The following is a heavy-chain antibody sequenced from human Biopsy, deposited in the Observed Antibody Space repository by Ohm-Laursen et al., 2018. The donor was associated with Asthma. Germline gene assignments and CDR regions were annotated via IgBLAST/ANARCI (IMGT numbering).Heavy chain of an antibody. CDR3: ARDVMEWYLPAFDF. Sequence: RSLRLSCSASGFTFRSYAMHWVRQAPGKGLEWVAVGGSYYDGGLKYYADSVNGRFTVSRDDSKNTLYLQMNSLRPDDTAVYYCARDVMEWYLPAFDFWGQGPLVTVSS. V-gene: IGHV3-30-3*01. D-gene: IGHD3-3*01. CDR2: GGSYYDGGLK. CDR1: GFTFRSYA. J-gene: IGHJ4*02.